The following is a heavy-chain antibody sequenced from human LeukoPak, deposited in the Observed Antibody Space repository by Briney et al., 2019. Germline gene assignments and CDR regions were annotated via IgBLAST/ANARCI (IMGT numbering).Heavy chain of an antibody. CDR1: GGTFNNYA. D-gene: IGHD3-3*01. V-gene: IGHV1-18*01. Sequence: ASVKVSCKASGGTFNNYAISWVRQAPGQGLEWMGWISAYNGNTNYAQKFQGRVTMTTDTSTRTAYMELRSLRSDDTAVYYCARNAENYDFWSGRNWFDPWGQGTLVTVSS. CDR3: ARNAENYDFWSGRNWFDP. CDR2: ISAYNGNT. J-gene: IGHJ5*02.